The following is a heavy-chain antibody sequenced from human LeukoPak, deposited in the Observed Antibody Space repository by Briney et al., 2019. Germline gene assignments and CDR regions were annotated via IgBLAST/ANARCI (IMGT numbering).Heavy chain of an antibody. CDR2: IYTSGST. Sequence: SETLSLTCTVSGGSISSGSYYWNWIRQPAGKGLEWIGRIYTSGSTNYNPSLKSRVTISVDTSKNQFSLKLSSVTAADTAVYYCARRGDYYDSSGYYFEAFDIWGQGTMVTVSS. D-gene: IGHD3-22*01. CDR3: ARRGDYYDSSGYYFEAFDI. V-gene: IGHV4-61*02. J-gene: IGHJ3*02. CDR1: GGSISSGSYY.